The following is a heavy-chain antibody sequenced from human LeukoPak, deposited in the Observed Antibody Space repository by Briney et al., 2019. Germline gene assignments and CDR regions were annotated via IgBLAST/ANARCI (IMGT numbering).Heavy chain of an antibody. V-gene: IGHV1-18*01. D-gene: IGHD3-16*02. CDR1: GYTFTSYG. CDR3: ARDRSYDYVWGSYRPVNDY. J-gene: IGHJ4*02. Sequence: VASVKVSCKASGYTFTSYGISWVRQAPGQGLEWMGWISAYNGNTNYAQKLQGRVTMTTDTSTSTAYMELRSLRSDDTAVYYCARDRSYDYVWGSYRPVNDYWGQGTLVTVSS. CDR2: ISAYNGNT.